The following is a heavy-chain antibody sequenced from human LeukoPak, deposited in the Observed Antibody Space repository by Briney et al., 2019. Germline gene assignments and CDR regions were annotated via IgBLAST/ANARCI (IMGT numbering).Heavy chain of an antibody. CDR2: ICGSGGST. CDR3: AKVWMVRGVITPDRRYYFDY. Sequence: GGSLRLSCAASGFSFSSYAVSWVRQAPGKGVEWVSAICGSGGSTYYADSVKGRFTISRDNSKNTLYLQMNSLRAEDTAVYYCAKVWMVRGVITPDRRYYFDYWGQGTLVTVSS. V-gene: IGHV3-23*01. D-gene: IGHD3-10*01. CDR1: GFSFSSYA. J-gene: IGHJ4*02.